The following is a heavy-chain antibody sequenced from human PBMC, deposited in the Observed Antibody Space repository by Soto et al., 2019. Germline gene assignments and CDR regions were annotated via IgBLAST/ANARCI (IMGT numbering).Heavy chain of an antibody. V-gene: IGHV3-48*02. CDR3: ARDSASYSSSSGSYWYFDL. J-gene: IGHJ2*01. D-gene: IGHD6-6*01. Sequence: EVQLVESGGGLVQPGGSLRLSCAASGFTFSSYGMNWVRQAPGKGLEWLSYISTGSASIYYADSVKGRFTISRDNAKNSLFLQMNSLTDEDTAVYYCARDSASYSSSSGSYWYFDLWGRGTLGAVSS. CDR2: ISTGSASI. CDR1: GFTFSSYG.